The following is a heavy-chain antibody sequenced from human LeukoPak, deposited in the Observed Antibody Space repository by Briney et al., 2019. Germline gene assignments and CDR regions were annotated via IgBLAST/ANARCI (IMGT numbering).Heavy chain of an antibody. CDR2: IIPIFGTA. J-gene: IGHJ4*02. D-gene: IGHD3-22*01. V-gene: IGHV1-69*06. Sequence: SVKVSCKASGGTFSSSAISWVRQAPGQGLEWMGGIIPIFGTANYAQKFQGRVTITADKSTSTAYMELSSLRSEDTAVYYCARDGSSGYYGYWGQGTLVTVSS. CDR3: ARDGSSGYYGY. CDR1: GGTFSSSA.